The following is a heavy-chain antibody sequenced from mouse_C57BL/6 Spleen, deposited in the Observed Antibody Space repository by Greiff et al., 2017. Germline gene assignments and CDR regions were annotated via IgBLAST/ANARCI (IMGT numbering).Heavy chain of an antibody. CDR3: ARDQGAMGY. Sequence: VQLQQSGPVLVKPGASVKMSCKASGYTFTDYYMNWVKQSHGKSLGWIGVINPYNGGTSYNQKFKGKATLTVDKSSSPAYMELNSLTSEYSAVYYCARDQGAMGYWGQGTSVTVSS. J-gene: IGHJ4*01. CDR2: INPYNGGT. V-gene: IGHV1-19*01. CDR1: GYTFTDYY.